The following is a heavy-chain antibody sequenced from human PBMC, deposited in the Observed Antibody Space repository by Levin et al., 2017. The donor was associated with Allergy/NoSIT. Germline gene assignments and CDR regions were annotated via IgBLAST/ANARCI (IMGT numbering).Heavy chain of an antibody. Sequence: GESLKISCKTSGYTFTGYYIHWVRQAPGQGLEWMGRINPDSGDTNYAQKFQARVTMTRDTSISTAYMDLSSLRSDDTAIYYCARSYGSGGSPGDYWGQGTLVTVSS. CDR2: INPDSGDT. CDR3: ARSYGSGGSPGDY. D-gene: IGHD3-10*01. J-gene: IGHJ4*02. CDR1: GYTFTGYY. V-gene: IGHV1-2*06.